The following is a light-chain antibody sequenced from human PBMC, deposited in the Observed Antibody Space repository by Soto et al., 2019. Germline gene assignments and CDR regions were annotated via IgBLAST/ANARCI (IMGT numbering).Light chain of an antibody. CDR2: DAS. Sequence: EIVLTQSPGTLSLSPGERATLSCGASQSVGGTSLAWYQQKSGLAPRLLIYDASRRATGIPDRFTGSGSGTDFSLTISRLEPEDFAVYYCQQYASAPLTFGGGTKVEIK. CDR1: QSVGGTS. J-gene: IGKJ4*01. V-gene: IGKV3D-20*01. CDR3: QQYASAPLT.